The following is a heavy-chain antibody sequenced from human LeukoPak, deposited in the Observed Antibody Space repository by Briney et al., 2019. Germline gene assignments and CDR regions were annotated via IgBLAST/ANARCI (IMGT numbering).Heavy chain of an antibody. CDR3: AKTVSSSWGFFDS. D-gene: IGHD6-6*01. V-gene: IGHV3-30*02. CDR2: VRDDGSTK. CDR1: GFTFRSYG. J-gene: IGHJ4*02. Sequence: GGSLRLSCAASGFTFRSYGMHWVRQAPGRGLEWMAFVRDDGSTKYYADSVKGRFTISRDNSKSTLFLQMNSLRAEDTAVYFCAKTVSSSWGFFDSWGQGTLVTVSS.